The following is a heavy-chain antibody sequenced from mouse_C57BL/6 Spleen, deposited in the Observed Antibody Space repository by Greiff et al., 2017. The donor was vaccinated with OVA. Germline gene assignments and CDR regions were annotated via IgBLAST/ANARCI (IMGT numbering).Heavy chain of an antibody. CDR2: IHPTSGST. V-gene: IGHV1-64*01. J-gene: IGHJ2*01. CDR1: GYTFTSYW. CDR3: ARYENYLDY. D-gene: IGHD2-3*01. Sequence: VQLQQPGAELVKPGASVKLSCKASGYTFTSYWMQWVKQRPGQGLEWIGMIHPTSGSTNYNEKFKSKATLTVDKSSSPAYMQLGSLTSEDAAGYYCARYENYLDYWGQGTTLTVSA.